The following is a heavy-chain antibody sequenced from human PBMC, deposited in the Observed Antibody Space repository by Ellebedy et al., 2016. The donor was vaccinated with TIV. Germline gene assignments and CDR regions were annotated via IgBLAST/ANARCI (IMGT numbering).Heavy chain of an antibody. J-gene: IGHJ1*01. Sequence: ASVKVSXXASGYTFTSYDINWVRQATGQGLEWMGWMNPNSGNTGYAQKFQGRVTMTRNTSISTAYMELSSLRSEDTAVYYCARTSKGVYDILTGYYNVPKYFQHWGQGTLVTVSS. CDR2: MNPNSGNT. D-gene: IGHD3-9*01. CDR3: ARTSKGVYDILTGYYNVPKYFQH. V-gene: IGHV1-8*01. CDR1: GYTFTSYD.